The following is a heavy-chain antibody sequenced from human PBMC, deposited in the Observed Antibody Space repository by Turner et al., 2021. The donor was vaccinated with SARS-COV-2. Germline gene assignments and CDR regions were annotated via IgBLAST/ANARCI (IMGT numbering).Heavy chain of an antibody. CDR3: ARRQLGWGLIDY. D-gene: IGHD2-21*01. J-gene: IGHJ4*02. CDR2: INPNSGGT. CDR1: GYTFTGYY. V-gene: IGHV1-2*02. Sequence: QVQLVQSGAEVKKPGASVKVSCKASGYTFTGYYMHWVRQAPGQGLEWIGWINPNSGGTSYAQEFQGRVTMTRDTSISTAYMELSRLRSDDTAVYYCARRQLGWGLIDYWGQGTLVTVSS.